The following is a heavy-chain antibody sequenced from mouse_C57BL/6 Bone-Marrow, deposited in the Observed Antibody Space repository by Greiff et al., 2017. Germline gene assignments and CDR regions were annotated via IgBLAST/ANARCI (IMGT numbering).Heavy chain of an antibody. CDR2: INPNNGGT. V-gene: IGHV1-22*01. CDR3: ARSYYCGSSYEAY. Sequence: VQLQQSGPELVKPGASVKMSCKASGYTFTDYNMNWVKQSHGKSLEWIGYINPNNGGTSYNQKFKGKATLTVNKSSSTAYMERRSLTSEDSAVXYCARSYYCGSSYEAYWGQGTLVTVSA. D-gene: IGHD1-1*01. CDR1: GYTFTDYN. J-gene: IGHJ3*01.